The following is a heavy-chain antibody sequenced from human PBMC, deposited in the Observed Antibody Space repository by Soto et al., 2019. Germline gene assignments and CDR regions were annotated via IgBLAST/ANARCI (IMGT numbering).Heavy chain of an antibody. CDR2: IIPIFGTA. CDR3: ASAITFGGVIDYYYYYGMDV. J-gene: IGHJ6*02. D-gene: IGHD3-16*02. CDR1: GGTFSSYA. V-gene: IGHV1-69*13. Sequence: SVKVCCKASGGTFSSYAISGGRHAPGQGLEWMGGIIPIFGTANYAQKFQGRVTITADESTSTAYMELSRLRSEDTAVYYCASAITFGGVIDYYYYYGMDVWGQGTTVTVSS.